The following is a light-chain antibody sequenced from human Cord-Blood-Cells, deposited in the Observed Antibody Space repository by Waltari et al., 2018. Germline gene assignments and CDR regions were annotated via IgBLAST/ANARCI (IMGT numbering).Light chain of an antibody. J-gene: IGLJ1*01. Sequence: QSVLPQPPSVSAAPGQKVTISCSGSRSNIANNYVSWYQQLPGTAPKLLIYDNNKRPSGIPDRFSGSKSGTSATLGITGLQTGDEADYYCGTWDSSLSAYVFGTGTKVTVL. V-gene: IGLV1-51*01. CDR2: DNN. CDR3: GTWDSSLSAYV. CDR1: RSNIANNY.